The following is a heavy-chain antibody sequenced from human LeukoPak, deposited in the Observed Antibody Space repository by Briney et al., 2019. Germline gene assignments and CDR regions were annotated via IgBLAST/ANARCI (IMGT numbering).Heavy chain of an antibody. CDR3: ARKPDPYYYDSSGYYYLFDY. J-gene: IGHJ4*02. Sequence: ASVKVSCKASGYTFTSYGISWVRQAPEQGLEWMGWISAYNGNTNYAQKLQGRVTMTTDTSTSTAYMELRSLRSDDTAVYYCARKPDPYYYDSSGYYYLFDYWGQGTLVTVSS. CDR1: GYTFTSYG. D-gene: IGHD3-22*01. V-gene: IGHV1-18*01. CDR2: ISAYNGNT.